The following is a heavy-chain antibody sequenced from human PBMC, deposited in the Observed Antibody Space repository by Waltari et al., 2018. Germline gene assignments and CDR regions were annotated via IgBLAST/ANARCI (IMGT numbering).Heavy chain of an antibody. CDR1: GYTFPGSY. CDR2: INPNSGGT. V-gene: IGHV1-2*06. Sequence: QVQLVQSGAEVQKPGASVKVSCKASGYTFPGSYMHWVRQAPGQGLEWMGRINPNSGGTNYAQKFQGRVTMTRDTSISTAYMELSRLRSDDTAVYYCARPPCPTSGGSCYSNDYWGQGTLVTVSS. CDR3: ARPPCPTSGGSCYSNDY. D-gene: IGHD2-15*01. J-gene: IGHJ4*02.